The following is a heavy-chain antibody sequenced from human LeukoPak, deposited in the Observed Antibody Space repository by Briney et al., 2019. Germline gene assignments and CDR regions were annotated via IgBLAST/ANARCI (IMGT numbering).Heavy chain of an antibody. CDR1: GYTFTGYY. D-gene: IGHD3-10*02. V-gene: IGHV1-18*04. J-gene: IGHJ4*02. CDR2: ISAYNGNT. CDR3: ARDVRAAGYFDY. Sequence: ASVKVSCKASGYTFTGYYMHWVRQAPGQGLEWMGWISAYNGNTNYAQKLQGRVAMTTDTSTSTAYMELRSLRSDDTAVYYCARDVRAAGYFDYWGQGTLVTVSS.